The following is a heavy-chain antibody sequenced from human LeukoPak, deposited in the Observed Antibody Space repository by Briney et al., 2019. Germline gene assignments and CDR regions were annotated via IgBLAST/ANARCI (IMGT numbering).Heavy chain of an antibody. CDR2: IYHSATT. CDR1: GGSISSYR. D-gene: IGHD4/OR15-4a*01. Sequence: SETLSLTCTVSGGSISSYRWNWIRQPPGKGLEWIGYIYHSATTNYNPSLDSRVTMSLDTSKNQFALKLRSVTAADTAVYYCARSPLEDYGWEYYFDSWGQGTLVIVSS. CDR3: ARSPLEDYGWEYYFDS. V-gene: IGHV4-59*08. J-gene: IGHJ4*02.